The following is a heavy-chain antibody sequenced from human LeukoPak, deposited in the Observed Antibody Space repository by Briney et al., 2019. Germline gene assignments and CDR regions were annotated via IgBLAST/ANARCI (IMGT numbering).Heavy chain of an antibody. D-gene: IGHD6-25*01. J-gene: IGHJ4*02. CDR3: ARDDPEGGHDY. V-gene: IGHV3-48*02. CDR1: GFTLSSYS. CDR2: ISSSSSTI. Sequence: GGSLRLSCAASGFTLSSYSMNWVRQAPGKGLEWVSYISSSSSTIYYADSVKGRFTISRDNAKNSLYVEMNSLRDEDTAVYYCARDDPEGGHDYWGQGTMVTVSS.